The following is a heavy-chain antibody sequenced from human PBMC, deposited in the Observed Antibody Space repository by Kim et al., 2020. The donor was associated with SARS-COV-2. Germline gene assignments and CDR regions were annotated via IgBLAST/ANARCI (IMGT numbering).Heavy chain of an antibody. J-gene: IGHJ3*02. V-gene: IGHV4-34*01. D-gene: IGHD1-1*01. CDR3: ARGGQSIPRRNAFDI. Sequence: PSLKSRVTISVDTSKNQFSLKLSSVTAADTAVYYCARGGQSIPRRNAFDIWGQGTMVTVSS.